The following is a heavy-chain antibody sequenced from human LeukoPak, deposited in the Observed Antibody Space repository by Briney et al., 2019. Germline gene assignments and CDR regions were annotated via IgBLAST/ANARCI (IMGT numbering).Heavy chain of an antibody. Sequence: GGSLRLSCAASGFTVSSNYMSWVRQAPGKGLEWVSVIYSGGSTYYADSVKGRFTISRDNSNNSLYLQMNSLRTEDTALYYCAKDNGFDDSMDVWGKGTTVTVFS. CDR1: GFTVSSNY. D-gene: IGHD2-8*01. V-gene: IGHV3-53*05. CDR2: IYSGGST. CDR3: AKDNGFDDSMDV. J-gene: IGHJ6*04.